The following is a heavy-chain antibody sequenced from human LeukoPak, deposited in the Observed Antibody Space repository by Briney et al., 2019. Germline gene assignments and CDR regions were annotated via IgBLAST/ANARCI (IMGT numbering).Heavy chain of an antibody. CDR2: ISWADDT. CDR1: GFSLTTSEVG. D-gene: IGHD6-6*01. Sequence: SGPTLVKPTQTLTLTCTFSGFSLTTSEVGVGRIRQPPGKALEWLALISWADDTRYTPSLESRLTITKDTSKNQVVLTLTNMDPVDTATYSCARLSNIAPRPVDFWGQGNLVTVSS. CDR3: ARLSNIAPRPVDF. V-gene: IGHV2-5*02. J-gene: IGHJ4*02.